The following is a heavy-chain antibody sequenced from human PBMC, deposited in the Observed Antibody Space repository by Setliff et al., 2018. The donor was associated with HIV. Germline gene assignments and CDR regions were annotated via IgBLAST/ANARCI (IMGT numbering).Heavy chain of an antibody. CDR2: IYWNNNE. J-gene: IGHJ4*02. CDR1: GLSLSTSGVG. V-gene: IGHV2-5*01. D-gene: IGHD3-10*01. Sequence: VSGPTLVNPTQTLTLTCTFSGLSLSTSGVGVGWIRQSPGKALEWLAFIYWNNNEHYSTSLKNRLTVTKDTSKNRVVFTMTNMDPVDTATYYCAYSGRQLRGPYFDFWGQGTPVTVS. CDR3: AYSGRQLRGPYFDF.